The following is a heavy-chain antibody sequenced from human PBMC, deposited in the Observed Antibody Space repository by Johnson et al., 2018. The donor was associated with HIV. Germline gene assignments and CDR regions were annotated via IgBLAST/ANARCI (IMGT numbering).Heavy chain of an antibody. CDR1: GSTFDDYG. D-gene: IGHD3-9*01. V-gene: IGHV3-20*04. CDR3: ARDPGPDYDILTGPLYGAFDI. J-gene: IGHJ3*02. CDR2: INWNGGST. Sequence: MQLVESGGGLVQPGGSLRLSCAASGSTFDDYGMSWVRQAPGKGLAWVSGINWNGGSTGYADSEKGRFTISRDNAKNSLYLQMNSLRAEDTAVYYCARDPGPDYDILTGPLYGAFDIWGQGTMVTVSS.